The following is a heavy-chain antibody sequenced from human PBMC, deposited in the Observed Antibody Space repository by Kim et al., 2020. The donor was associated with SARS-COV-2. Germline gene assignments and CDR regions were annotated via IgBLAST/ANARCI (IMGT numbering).Heavy chain of an antibody. D-gene: IGHD3-10*01. CDR1: GYTFTSYD. CDR2: MNPNSGNT. V-gene: IGHV1-8*01. J-gene: IGHJ5*02. Sequence: ASVKVSCKASGYTFTSYDINWVRQATGQGLEWMGWMNPNSGNTGYAQKFQGRVTMTRNTSISTAYMELSSLRSEDTAVYYCARGDIWFRHNWFDPWGQGTLVTVSS. CDR3: ARGDIWFRHNWFDP.